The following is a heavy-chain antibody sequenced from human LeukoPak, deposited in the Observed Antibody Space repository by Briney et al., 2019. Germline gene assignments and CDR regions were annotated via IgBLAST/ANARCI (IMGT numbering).Heavy chain of an antibody. Sequence: GASVKVSCKASGYTFTGYYMHWVRQAPGQGLEWMGWINPNSGGTNYTQKFQGRVTMTRDTSISTAYMELSRLRSDDTAVYYCARRAIAGDWFDPWGQGTLVTVSS. CDR2: INPNSGGT. CDR3: ARRAIAGDWFDP. J-gene: IGHJ5*02. CDR1: GYTFTGYY. V-gene: IGHV1-2*02. D-gene: IGHD6-13*01.